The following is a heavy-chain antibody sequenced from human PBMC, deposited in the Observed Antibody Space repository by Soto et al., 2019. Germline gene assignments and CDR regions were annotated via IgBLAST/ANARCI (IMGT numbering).Heavy chain of an antibody. Sequence: QVQLVESGGGLVKPGGSLRLSCAASGFTFSAYYMSWIRQAPGKGLEWVSYISSSGTIYHADSVKGRFSISRDNAKNVLYLQMNSLRVEDTAVYYCARESSSNSANWFDPWGQGTLVTVSS. CDR1: GFTFSAYY. J-gene: IGHJ5*02. CDR2: ISSSGTI. D-gene: IGHD2-2*01. CDR3: ARESSSNSANWFDP. V-gene: IGHV3-11*01.